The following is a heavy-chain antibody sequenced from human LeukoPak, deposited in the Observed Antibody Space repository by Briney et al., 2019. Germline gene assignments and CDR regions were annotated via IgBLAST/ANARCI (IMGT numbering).Heavy chain of an antibody. D-gene: IGHD3-10*01. Sequence: GGSLRLSCAASGFTFPYAWMHLVRQAPGKGLEWVGRIKNRNRGRTTDYTAPVKGRFTISRDDSRDTVYLQMNSLKTDDTAGYYRVTDGGQLPYYFTYWGQGTLVTVSS. CDR3: VTDGGQLPYYFTY. CDR1: GFTFPYAW. CDR2: IKNRNRGRTT. J-gene: IGHJ1*01. V-gene: IGHV3-15*01.